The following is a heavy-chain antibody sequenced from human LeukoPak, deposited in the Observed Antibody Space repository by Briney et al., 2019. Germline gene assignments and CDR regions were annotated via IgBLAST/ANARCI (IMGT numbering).Heavy chain of an antibody. CDR2: ISHSGST. J-gene: IGHJ4*02. CDR1: GYSISSGYC. V-gene: IGHV4-38-2*01. Sequence: PSETLSLTCAVSGYSISSGYCWGWIRQPPGKGLEWIGSISHSGSTHYNPSLTSRVTISVDTSKNQFSLKLSSVTASDTAVYYCARRYLPRYFDYWGQGTLVTVSS. CDR3: ARRYLPRYFDY. D-gene: IGHD1-14*01.